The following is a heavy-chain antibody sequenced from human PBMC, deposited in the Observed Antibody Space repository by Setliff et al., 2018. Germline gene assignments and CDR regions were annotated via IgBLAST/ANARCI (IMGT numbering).Heavy chain of an antibody. J-gene: IGHJ4*02. CDR2: IYTSGST. D-gene: IGHD3-22*01. CDR3: ARGAGWCCDSSGYYYDY. V-gene: IGHV4-61*02. CDR1: GGSISSGSYY. Sequence: TLSLPCTVSGGSISSGSYYWSWIRQPAGKGLEWIGRIYTSGSTNYNPSLKSRVTISVDTSKNQFSLKLSSVTAADTAVYYCARGAGWCCDSSGYYYDYWGQGTLVTVSS.